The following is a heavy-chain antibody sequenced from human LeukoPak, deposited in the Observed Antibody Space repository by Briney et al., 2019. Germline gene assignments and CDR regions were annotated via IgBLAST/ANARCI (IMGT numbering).Heavy chain of an antibody. D-gene: IGHD7-27*01. CDR3: ARHSSLLGAFDI. Sequence: PSETLSLTCTVSGGSISSSSYYWGWIRQPPGKGLEWIGSIYYSGSTYYNPSLKSRVTISVDTSKNQFSLKLSSVTAADTAVYYCARHSSLLGAFDIWGQGTMVTVSS. CDR2: IYYSGST. CDR1: GGSISSSSYY. J-gene: IGHJ3*02. V-gene: IGHV4-39*01.